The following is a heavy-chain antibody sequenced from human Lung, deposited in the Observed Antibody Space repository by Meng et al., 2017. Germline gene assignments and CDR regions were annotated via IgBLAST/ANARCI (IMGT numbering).Heavy chain of an antibody. CDR2: ISYDGSNK. Sequence: VERVECGGSVVQPGRSPSLSGAASRFTYNSYAMLWVRQAKGNGREWVVVISYDGSNKYYADYGKGRFTISRDKYKDTLELQMKSFRDEDVVVYYCVNYLDLFDYWGQGTLVTVSS. D-gene: IGHD1-1*01. CDR1: RFTYNSYA. J-gene: IGHJ4*02. CDR3: VNYLDLFDY. V-gene: IGHV3-30*01.